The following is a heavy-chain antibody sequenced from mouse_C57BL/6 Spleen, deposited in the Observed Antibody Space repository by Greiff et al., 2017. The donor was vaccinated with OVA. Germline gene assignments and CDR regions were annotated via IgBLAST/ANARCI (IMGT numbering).Heavy chain of an antibody. CDR3: ARDEGYYGGFAY. CDR1: GFTFSDYY. Sequence: DVHLVESAGGLVQPGSSMKLSCTASGFTFSDYYMAWVRQVPEKGLEWVANINYDGSSTYYLDSLKSRFIISRDNAKNILYLQMSSLKSEDTATYYCARDEGYYGGFAYWGQGTLVTVSA. J-gene: IGHJ3*01. V-gene: IGHV5-16*01. D-gene: IGHD2-3*01. CDR2: INYDGSST.